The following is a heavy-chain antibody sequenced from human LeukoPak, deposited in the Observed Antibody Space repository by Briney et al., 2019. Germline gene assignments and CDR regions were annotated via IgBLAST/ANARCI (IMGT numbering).Heavy chain of an antibody. CDR3: ARTTRYCSGGSCYGAVENFDY. CDR1: EGSIGTFY. Sequence: SETLSLTCTVSEGSIGTFYWGWIRQPPGKGLEWIGYIYYNGNTKYNPSLKSRVTISVDTSKNQFSLKVTSVIAADTAVYYCARTTRYCSGGSCYGAVENFDYWGQGTLVTVSS. D-gene: IGHD2-15*01. CDR2: IYYNGNT. J-gene: IGHJ4*02. V-gene: IGHV4-59*01.